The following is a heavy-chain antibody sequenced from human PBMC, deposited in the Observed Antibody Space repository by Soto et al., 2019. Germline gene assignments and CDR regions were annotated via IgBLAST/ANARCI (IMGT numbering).Heavy chain of an antibody. V-gene: IGHV4-30-4*01. CDR1: GGSISSGDYY. D-gene: IGHD3-10*01. CDR3: ASSFLYGSGSYPY. Sequence: PSETLSLTCTVSGGSISSGDYYWSWIRQPPGKGLEWIGYIYYSGSTNYNPSLKSRVTISVDTSKNQFSLKLSSVTAADTAVYYCASSFLYGSGSYPYWGQGTLVTVSS. CDR2: IYYSGST. J-gene: IGHJ4*02.